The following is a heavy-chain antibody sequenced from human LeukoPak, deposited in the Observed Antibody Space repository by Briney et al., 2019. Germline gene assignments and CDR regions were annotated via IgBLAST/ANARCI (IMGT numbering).Heavy chain of an antibody. J-gene: IGHJ4*02. CDR3: ARAVWRVADY. CDR1: GGSFSGYY. CDR2: INHSGST. V-gene: IGHV4-34*01. D-gene: IGHD3-16*01. Sequence: TSETLSLTCAVYGGSFSGYYWSWIRQPPGKGLEWIGEINHSGSTNYNPSLKSRVTISVDTSKNQFSLKLSSVTAADTAVYYCARAVWRVADYWGQGTLVTVSS.